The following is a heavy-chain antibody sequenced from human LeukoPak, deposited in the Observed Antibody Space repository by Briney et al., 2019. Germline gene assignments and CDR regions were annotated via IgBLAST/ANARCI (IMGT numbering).Heavy chain of an antibody. Sequence: AVKVSCKASGYTVTSYDIIWVRQPPGQGIEWMGWISAYNGNTNYAQKFQGRVTMTTDTSTNTAYMELRSLRSEDTAVYYCARGGYYYDSSGYQEVWGQGTLVTVSS. J-gene: IGHJ4*02. CDR1: GYTVTSYD. CDR3: ARGGYYYDSSGYQEV. D-gene: IGHD3-22*01. CDR2: ISAYNGNT. V-gene: IGHV1-18*01.